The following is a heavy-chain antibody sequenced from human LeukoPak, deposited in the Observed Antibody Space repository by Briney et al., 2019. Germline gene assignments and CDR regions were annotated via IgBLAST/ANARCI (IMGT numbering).Heavy chain of an antibody. CDR3: ARDTAMAPKPDRGAFDI. Sequence: KPSETLSLTCTVSGGSISSGDYYWSWIRQPPGKGLEWIGYIYYSGSTYYNPSLKSRVTISVDTSKNQFSLKLSSVTAADTAVYYCARDTAMAPKPDRGAFDIWGQGTMVTVSS. J-gene: IGHJ3*02. D-gene: IGHD5-18*01. V-gene: IGHV4-30-4*01. CDR1: GGSISSGDYY. CDR2: IYYSGST.